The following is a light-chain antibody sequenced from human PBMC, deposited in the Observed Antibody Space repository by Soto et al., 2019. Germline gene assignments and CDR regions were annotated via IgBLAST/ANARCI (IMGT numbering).Light chain of an antibody. Sequence: EIVMTQSPATLSVSPGERATLSCRASQSVSSNLAWYQQKPGQAPRLLIYGASTRATGIPARFSGSGSGTEFTLTISSLQSEDFAVYYCQQYGSSPSITFGQGTRLESK. CDR3: QQYGSSPSIT. CDR2: GAS. J-gene: IGKJ5*01. V-gene: IGKV3-15*01. CDR1: QSVSSN.